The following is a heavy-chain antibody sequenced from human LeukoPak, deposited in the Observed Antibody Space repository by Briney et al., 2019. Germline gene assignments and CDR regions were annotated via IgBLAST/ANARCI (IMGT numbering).Heavy chain of an antibody. CDR3: ARQGYSGHSQGAADY. CDR2: ISAYNGNT. Sequence: GASVKVSCKASGYTFSIYGFSWVRQAPGQGLEWMGWISAYNGNTNYAQKFQGRVTMTTDTSTSTAHMELRSLRSDDTAVYYCARQGYSGHSQGAADYWGQGTLVTVYS. CDR1: GYTFSIYG. D-gene: IGHD4-23*01. J-gene: IGHJ4*02. V-gene: IGHV1-18*01.